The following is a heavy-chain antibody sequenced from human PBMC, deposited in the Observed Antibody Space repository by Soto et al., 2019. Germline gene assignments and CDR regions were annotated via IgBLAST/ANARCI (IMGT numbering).Heavy chain of an antibody. D-gene: IGHD2-15*01. CDR2: ISSSRSYT. J-gene: IGHJ6*02. CDR1: GFTFSDYY. V-gene: IGHV3-11*03. CDR3: AKSMGGTANGMDV. Sequence: SLRLSCAASGFTFSDYYMSWIRQAPGKGLEWVSYISSSRSYTNYADSVKGRFTISRDNAKNSLYLQMNSLRAEDTALYYCAKSMGGTANGMDVWGQGTTVTVSS.